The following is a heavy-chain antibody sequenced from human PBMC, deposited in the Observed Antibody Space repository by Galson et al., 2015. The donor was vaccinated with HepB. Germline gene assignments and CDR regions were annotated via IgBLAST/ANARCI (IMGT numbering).Heavy chain of an antibody. J-gene: IGHJ4*02. CDR3: ARDTYYYGSGSYPLDY. CDR1: GFTFSSYG. D-gene: IGHD3-10*01. V-gene: IGHV3-33*01. CDR2: IWYDGSNK. Sequence: SLRLSCAASGFTFSSYGMHWVRQAPGKGLEWVAVIWYDGSNKYYADSVKGRFTISRDNSKNTLYLQMNSLRAEDTPVYYCARDTYYYGSGSYPLDYWGQGTLVTVSS.